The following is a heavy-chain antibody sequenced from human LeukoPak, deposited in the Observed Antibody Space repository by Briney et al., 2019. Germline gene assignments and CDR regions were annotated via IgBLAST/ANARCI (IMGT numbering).Heavy chain of an antibody. CDR1: GGSIRSYY. D-gene: IGHD6-13*01. V-gene: IGHV4-59*12. Sequence: SKTLSLTCTVSGGSIRSYYWSWIRQPPGKGLEWIGYIYYSGSTYYNPSLKSRVTISVDTSKNQFSLKLSSVTAADTAVYYCARDVYSSSYNYGMDVWGQGTTVTVSS. CDR3: ARDVYSSSYNYGMDV. CDR2: IYYSGST. J-gene: IGHJ6*02.